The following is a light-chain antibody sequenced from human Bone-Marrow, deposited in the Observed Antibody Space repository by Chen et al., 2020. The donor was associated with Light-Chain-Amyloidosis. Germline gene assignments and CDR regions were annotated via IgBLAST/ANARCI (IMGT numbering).Light chain of an antibody. Sequence: SYELTQPPSVSVSPGQTARITCSGDGLPTKYAYWYQQKPGQAPVQVIHRDTERPSGISERFSGSSAGTTATVTISGVQAEDEADYHCQSADSSGTYEVIIGGGTKLTVL. CDR2: RDT. V-gene: IGLV3-25*03. CDR3: QSADSSGTYEVI. CDR1: GLPTKY. J-gene: IGLJ2*01.